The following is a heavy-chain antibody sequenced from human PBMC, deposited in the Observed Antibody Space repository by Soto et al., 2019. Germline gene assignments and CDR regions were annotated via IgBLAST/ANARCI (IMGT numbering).Heavy chain of an antibody. J-gene: IGHJ4*02. Sequence: VQLVESGGGVVQPGRSLRLSCAASGFTFSDYARHWVRQAPGKGLEWVAVVSHDGRNTHYADSVKGRFTISRDSSKNTVALEMTSLGAEDTDVYYCAKGGRQWLVTYYFNYWGQGALVTVSS. V-gene: IGHV3-30*18. CDR3: AKGGRQWLVTYYFNY. CDR1: GFTFSDYA. D-gene: IGHD6-19*01. CDR2: VSHDGRNT.